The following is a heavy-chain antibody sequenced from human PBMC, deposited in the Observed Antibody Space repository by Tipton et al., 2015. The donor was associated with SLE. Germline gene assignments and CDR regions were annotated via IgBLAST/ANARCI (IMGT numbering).Heavy chain of an antibody. J-gene: IGHJ4*02. CDR3: ASLAGTYSSYFRDY. V-gene: IGHV4-59*08. Sequence: TLSLTCTVSGGSISTYYWSWIRQPPKQGLEWIGWIYHTGSTDYNPSLKSRVTISVDTSKNQFSLKLTSVTAADTAVYYCASLAGTYSSYFRDYWGRGALVSVSS. D-gene: IGHD1-26*01. CDR1: GGSISTYY. CDR2: IYHTGST.